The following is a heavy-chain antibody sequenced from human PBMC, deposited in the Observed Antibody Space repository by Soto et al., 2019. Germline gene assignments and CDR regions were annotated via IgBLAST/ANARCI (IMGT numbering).Heavy chain of an antibody. CDR3: ARDQRRIAPFTSLGENCFDY. V-gene: IGHV1-46*01. CDR1: GYTFTNYY. CDR2: INPSGGST. D-gene: IGHD6-13*01. J-gene: IGHJ4*02. Sequence: ASVKVSCKASGYTFTNYYMHWVRQAPGQGLQWMGIINPSGGSTTYARKFQGRVTMTRDTSTSTVYMELSSLRSEDTAVYYCARDQRRIAPFTSLGENCFDYWGQGTLVTVSS.